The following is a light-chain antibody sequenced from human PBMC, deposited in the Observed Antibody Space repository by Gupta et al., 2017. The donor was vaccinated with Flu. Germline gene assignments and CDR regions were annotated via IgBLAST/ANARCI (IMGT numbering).Light chain of an antibody. V-gene: IGLV3-21*02. CDR2: DDD. CDR3: QVWDTSTDHWL. J-gene: IGLJ3*02. CDR1: SIGSET. Sequence: SFVLTQPPSVSVAPGQTASIACGGDSIGSETVHWYQQKPGQAPVLVLYDDDFRPSGIPGRFSGSNSGNTATLTISRVEAGDEADYYCQVWDTSTDHWLFGGGTVLTVL.